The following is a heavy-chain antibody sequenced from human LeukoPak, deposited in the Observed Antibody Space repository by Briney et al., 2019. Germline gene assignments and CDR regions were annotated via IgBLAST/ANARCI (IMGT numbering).Heavy chain of an antibody. Sequence: GRSLRLSCAASGFTFDDYAMHWVRHAPGKGLEWVSGISWNSGSIGYADSVKGRFTISRDNAKNSLYLQMNSLRAEDTALYYCAKSSSSGYFDYWGQGTLVTVSS. CDR3: AKSSSSGYFDY. D-gene: IGHD6-6*01. J-gene: IGHJ4*02. CDR1: GFTFDDYA. CDR2: ISWNSGSI. V-gene: IGHV3-9*01.